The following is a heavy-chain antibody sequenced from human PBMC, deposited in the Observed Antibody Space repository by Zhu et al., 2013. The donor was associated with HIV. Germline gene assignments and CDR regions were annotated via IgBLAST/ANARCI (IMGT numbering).Heavy chain of an antibody. CDR1: GGSFSGYY. Sequence: QVQLQQWGAGLLKPSETLSLTCGVQGGSFSGYYWSWIRQPPGKGLEWIGEINHSGSTNYNPSLKSRVTISVDKSKNQFSLKLSSVTAADTAVYYCARGDGGYQFDYWGQGTLVTVSS. CDR2: INHSGST. J-gene: IGHJ4*02. CDR3: ARGDGGYQFDY. D-gene: IGHD4-17*01. V-gene: IGHV4-34*01.